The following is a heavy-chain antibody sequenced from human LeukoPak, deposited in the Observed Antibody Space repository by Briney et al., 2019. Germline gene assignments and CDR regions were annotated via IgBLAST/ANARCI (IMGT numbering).Heavy chain of an antibody. CDR2: INAYNGNT. D-gene: IGHD1-26*01. J-gene: IGHJ4*02. V-gene: IGHV1-18*01. CDR1: GYTFTYYV. CDR3: ARGEKPYDY. Sequence: ASVKVSCKTSGYTFTYYVISWVRQAPGQGLEWMGWINAYNGNTNDAQKFQGRVTMTTGTSMSTAYMELRSLRSDDTAVYYCARGEKPYDYWGQGTLVSVSS.